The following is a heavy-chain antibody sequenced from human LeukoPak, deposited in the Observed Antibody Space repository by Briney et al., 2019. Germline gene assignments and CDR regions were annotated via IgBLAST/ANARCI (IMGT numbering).Heavy chain of an antibody. CDR3: ARPYYDSSGYYEPNYFDY. V-gene: IGHV3-21*01. Sequence: GGSLRLSCAASGFTFSSYSMNWVRQAPGRGLEWASSISSSSSYIYYADSVKGRFTISRDNAKNSLYLQMNSLRAEDTAVYYCARPYYDSSGYYEPNYFDYWGQGTLVTVSS. J-gene: IGHJ4*02. D-gene: IGHD3-22*01. CDR2: ISSSSSYI. CDR1: GFTFSSYS.